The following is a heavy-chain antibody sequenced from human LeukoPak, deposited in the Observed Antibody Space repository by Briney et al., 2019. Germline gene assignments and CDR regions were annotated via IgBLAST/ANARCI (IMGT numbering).Heavy chain of an antibody. CDR1: GYTFTSYA. CDR2: TNAGNGNT. V-gene: IGHV1-3*01. J-gene: IGHJ4*02. CDR3: ARALITMVRGVMIPPLGY. Sequence: ASVKVSCKASGYTFTSYAMHWVRQAPGQRLEWMGWTNAGNGNTKYSQKFQGRVTITRDTSASTAYMELSSLRSEDTAVYYCARALITMVRGVMIPPLGYWGQGTLVTVSS. D-gene: IGHD3-10*01.